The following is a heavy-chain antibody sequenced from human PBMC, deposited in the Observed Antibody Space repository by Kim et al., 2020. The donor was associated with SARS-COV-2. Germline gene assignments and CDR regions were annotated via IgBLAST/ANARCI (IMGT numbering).Heavy chain of an antibody. V-gene: IGHV1-69*13. CDR2: IIPIFGTA. D-gene: IGHD2-15*01. Sequence: SVKVSCKASGGTFSSYAISWVRQAPGQGLEWMGGIIPIFGTANYAQKFQGRVTITADESTSTAYMELSSLRSEDTAVYYCARSDIVVVVAATGKSYYYYGMDVWGQGTTVTVSS. CDR3: ARSDIVVVVAATGKSYYYYGMDV. J-gene: IGHJ6*02. CDR1: GGTFSSYA.